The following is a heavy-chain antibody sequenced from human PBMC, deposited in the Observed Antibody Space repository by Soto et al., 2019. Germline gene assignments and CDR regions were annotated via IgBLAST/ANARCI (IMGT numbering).Heavy chain of an antibody. J-gene: IGHJ6*02. CDR2: IIPIFGTA. Sequence: SVKVSCKASGGTFSSYAISWVRQAPGQGLEWMGGIIPIFGTANYAQKFQGRVTITADESTSTAYMELSSLRSEETAVYYCARGSHIVVVPAAKITVTTLPAYYYYGMDVWGQGTTVTVYS. CDR3: ARGSHIVVVPAAKITVTTLPAYYYYGMDV. CDR1: GGTFSSYA. D-gene: IGHD2-2*01. V-gene: IGHV1-69*13.